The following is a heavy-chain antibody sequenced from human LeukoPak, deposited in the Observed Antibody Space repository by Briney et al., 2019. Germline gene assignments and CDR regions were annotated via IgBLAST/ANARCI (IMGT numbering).Heavy chain of an antibody. Sequence: SETLSLTCTVSGGSISSSSYYWGWIRQPPGKGLEWIGSIYYSGSTYYNPSLKSRVTISVDTSKNQFSLKLSSVTAADTAVYYCAGEDGSGRVYWGQGTLVTVSS. J-gene: IGHJ4*02. CDR1: GGSISSSSYY. D-gene: IGHD3-10*01. V-gene: IGHV4-39*07. CDR2: IYYSGST. CDR3: AGEDGSGRVY.